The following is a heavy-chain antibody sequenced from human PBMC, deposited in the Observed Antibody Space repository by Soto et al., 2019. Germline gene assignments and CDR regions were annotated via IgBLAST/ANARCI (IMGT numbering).Heavy chain of an antibody. CDR2: INHSGST. CDR1: GGTFNIYY. V-gene: IGHV4-34*08. Sequence: SGTMSLTCAVYGGTFNIYYWCWICQNPGKGLEWIGEINHSGSTNYNPSLKSRVTISVDTSKNQFSLKLSSVTAADTAVYYCAVSSIAARRVGTFDYWGQGTLVTVSS. CDR3: AVSSIAARRVGTFDY. J-gene: IGHJ4*02. D-gene: IGHD6-6*01.